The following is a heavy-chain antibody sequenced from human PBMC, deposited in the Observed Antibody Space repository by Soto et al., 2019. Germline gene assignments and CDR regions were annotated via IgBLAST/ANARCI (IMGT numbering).Heavy chain of an antibody. CDR2: INPNSGGT. CDR3: ASDGSLYDFWSGYFPENPDFDY. Sequence: ASVKVSCKASGYTFTGYYMHWVRQAPGQGLEWMGWINPNSGGTNYAQKFQGWVTMTRDTSISTAYMELSRLRSDDTAVYYCASDGSLYDFWSGYFPENPDFDYWGQGTLVTVSS. D-gene: IGHD3-3*01. J-gene: IGHJ4*02. V-gene: IGHV1-2*04. CDR1: GYTFTGYY.